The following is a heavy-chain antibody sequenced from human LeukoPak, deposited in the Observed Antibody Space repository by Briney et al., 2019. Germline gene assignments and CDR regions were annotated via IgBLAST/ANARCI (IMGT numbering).Heavy chain of an antibody. CDR1: GFTFSSSA. D-gene: IGHD3-10*01. J-gene: IGHJ4*02. V-gene: IGHV3-23*01. CDR2: ISNNGGYT. Sequence: GGSLRLSCAASGFTFSSSAMSWVRQAPGKGLEWVSAISNNGGYTYYADSVQGRFTISRDNSKSTLCLQMNSLRAEDTAVCYCAKGHYYGSGSLDYWGQGTLVTVSS. CDR3: AKGHYYGSGSLDY.